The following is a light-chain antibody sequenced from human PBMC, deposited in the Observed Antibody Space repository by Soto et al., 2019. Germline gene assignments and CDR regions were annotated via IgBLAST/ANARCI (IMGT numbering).Light chain of an antibody. CDR3: QQYGSSFPWT. Sequence: EILMTQSPATLSLSPGQRATLSCRASQSVSSKLAWYQQRPGQAPRLLIYSASSRATGIPDRFSGSGSGTDFTLTIRRLEPEDFAVYYCQQYGSSFPWTFGQGTKVDIK. CDR2: SAS. V-gene: IGKV3-20*01. J-gene: IGKJ1*01. CDR1: QSVSSK.